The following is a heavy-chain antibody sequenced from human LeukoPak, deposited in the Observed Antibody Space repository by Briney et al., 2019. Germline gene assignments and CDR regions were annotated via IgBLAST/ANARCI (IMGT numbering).Heavy chain of an antibody. CDR3: ARGVTARGFYYYMDI. D-gene: IGHD2-21*02. CDR2: TNTNSGGT. J-gene: IGHJ6*03. Sequence: GESLKISCKASGYSFTGYYIHWVRQAPGQGLEWMGWTNTNSGGTNYAQKFQGRVTMTRDTSINTAYMELSSLTSDDTAGYYCARGVTARGFYYYMDIWGKGTTVTISS. CDR1: GYSFTGYY. V-gene: IGHV1-2*02.